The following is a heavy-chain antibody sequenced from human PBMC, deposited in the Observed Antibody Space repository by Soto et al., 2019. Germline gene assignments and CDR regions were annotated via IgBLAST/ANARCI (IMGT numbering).Heavy chain of an antibody. D-gene: IGHD5-12*01. CDR2: IIPILGIA. Sequence: QVQLVQSGAEVKKPGSSVKVSCKASGGNFSSYTISWVRQAPGQGLEWMGRIIPILGIANYAQKFQGRVTITADKSTSTAYMELISLRSEDTAVYYCAREVGYSGYDGGDYWGQGTLVTVSS. J-gene: IGHJ4*02. V-gene: IGHV1-69*08. CDR3: AREVGYSGYDGGDY. CDR1: GGNFSSYT.